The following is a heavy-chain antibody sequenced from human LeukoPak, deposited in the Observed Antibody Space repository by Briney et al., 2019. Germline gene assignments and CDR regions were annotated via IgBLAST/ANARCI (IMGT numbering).Heavy chain of an antibody. Sequence: ASVNVSCKASGYTFTAYYIHWVRQAPRQGLEWMGWINPTHGGTNYAHNFQGRVTMTRDASISTAYMEVGRLTSDDTAMYYCAIVTTADGYWGQGTLLTVSS. D-gene: IGHD4-17*01. CDR2: INPTHGGT. J-gene: IGHJ4*02. CDR1: GYTFTAYY. CDR3: AIVTTADGY. V-gene: IGHV1-2*02.